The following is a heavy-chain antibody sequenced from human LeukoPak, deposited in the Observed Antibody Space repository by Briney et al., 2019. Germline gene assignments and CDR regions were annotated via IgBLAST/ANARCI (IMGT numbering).Heavy chain of an antibody. Sequence: WGSLRLSCAASGFTFSSYAMHWVRQAPGKGLEWVAVISYDGSNKYYADSVKGRFTISRDNSKNTLYLQMNSLRAEDTAVYYCARDQGLRATLLDYWGQGTLVTVSS. CDR2: ISYDGSNK. V-gene: IGHV3-30*04. CDR1: GFTFSSYA. CDR3: ARDQGLRATLLDY. J-gene: IGHJ4*02. D-gene: IGHD5-12*01.